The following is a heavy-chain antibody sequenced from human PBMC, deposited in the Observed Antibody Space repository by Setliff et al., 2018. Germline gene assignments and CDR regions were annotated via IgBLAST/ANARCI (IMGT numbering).Heavy chain of an antibody. CDR2: ISPSGST. Sequence: SEILSLTCTVSGGYINNYYWSWIRQSPGKGLEWIGHISPSGSTTYNPSVKSRVTISLDTSKNHFSLKLDSVTAADTALYYCARSPSSGAYWNPRPFYSDYWARGTLVTVSS. D-gene: IGHD1-26*01. CDR1: GGYINNYY. V-gene: IGHV4-4*08. CDR3: ARSPSSGAYWNPRPFYSDY. J-gene: IGHJ4*02.